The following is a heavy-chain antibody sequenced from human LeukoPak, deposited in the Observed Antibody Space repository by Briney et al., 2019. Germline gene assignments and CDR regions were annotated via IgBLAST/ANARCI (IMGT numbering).Heavy chain of an antibody. D-gene: IGHD3-22*01. V-gene: IGHV3-23*01. CDR3: AKDMGDGYYYDSSGYYYALDY. Sequence: GGSLRLSCAASGFTFSSYSMNWVRQAPGKGLEWVSGISPGGPTYYADSVKGRFTISRDDSKNTLYLQMKNLRAEDTAVYYCAKDMGDGYYYDSSGYYYALDYWGQGTLVTVSS. CDR2: ISPGGPT. J-gene: IGHJ4*02. CDR1: GFTFSSYS.